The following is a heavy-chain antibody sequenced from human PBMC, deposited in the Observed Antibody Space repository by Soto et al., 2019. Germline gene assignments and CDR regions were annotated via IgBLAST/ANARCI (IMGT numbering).Heavy chain of an antibody. D-gene: IGHD3-9*01. V-gene: IGHV1-69*12. CDR3: AGEVGGTGLHF. CDR2: LIPMFGVA. CDR1: GGNFKNYG. J-gene: IGHJ4*02. Sequence: QVQLVQSGAEVKKPGSSVKVSCRTSGGNFKNYGFSWVRQAPGQGLEWMGGLIPMFGVANYGQIFQGRLTITADESTSTAYMELSSLISEDTAVYYCAGEVGGTGLHFWGQGTLVTVSS.